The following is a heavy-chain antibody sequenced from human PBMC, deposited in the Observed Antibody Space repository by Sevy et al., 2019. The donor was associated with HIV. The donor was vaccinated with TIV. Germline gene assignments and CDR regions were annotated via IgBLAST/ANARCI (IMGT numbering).Heavy chain of an antibody. Sequence: SETLSLTCSVSGGSISSYYCSWIRQSPGKGLEWIGYVYYSGNTNYNPSLKSRVTISIDTSKNQFSLKLRSVTAADTAVYYCARDPIAVAPYFDNWGQGTLDTVSS. J-gene: IGHJ4*02. CDR3: ARDPIAVAPYFDN. D-gene: IGHD6-19*01. CDR2: VYYSGNT. V-gene: IGHV4-59*01. CDR1: GGSISSYY.